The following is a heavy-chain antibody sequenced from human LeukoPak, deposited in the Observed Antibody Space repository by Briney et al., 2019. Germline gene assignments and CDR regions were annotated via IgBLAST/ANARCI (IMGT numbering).Heavy chain of an antibody. V-gene: IGHV4-59*01. D-gene: IGHD2-2*01. CDR2: IYYSGST. CDR3: ASRYCSSTSCLHYYNYYGMDV. J-gene: IGHJ6*02. Sequence: SETLSLTCTVSGGSISSYYWSWIRQPPGKGLEWIGYIYYSGSTNCNPSLKSRVTISVDTSKNQFSLKLSSVTAADTAVYYCASRYCSSTSCLHYYNYYGMDVWGQGTTVIVFS. CDR1: GGSISSYY.